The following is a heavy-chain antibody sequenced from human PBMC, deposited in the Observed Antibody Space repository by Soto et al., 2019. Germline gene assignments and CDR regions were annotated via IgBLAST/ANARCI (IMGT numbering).Heavy chain of an antibody. Sequence: QLQLQESGSGLVKPSQTLSLTCTVSGDSIRRGAYLWSWIRQPPGKGLEWIGCIYHGGSTYYSPSLKGRVTMSVDTSKPQFSLNLSSVAAAATAVYYLARGGSYLNWFDPWGQGTLVTVSS. CDR3: ARGGSYLNWFDP. J-gene: IGHJ5*02. D-gene: IGHD3-16*01. CDR2: IYHGGST. CDR1: GDSIRRGAYL. V-gene: IGHV4-30-2*01.